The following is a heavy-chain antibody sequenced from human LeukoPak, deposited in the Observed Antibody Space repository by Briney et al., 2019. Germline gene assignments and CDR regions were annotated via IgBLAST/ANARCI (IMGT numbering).Heavy chain of an antibody. V-gene: IGHV3-21*01. CDR3: ARDAGGIAAVDFDY. D-gene: IGHD6-13*01. CDR1: GFTFSSYE. J-gene: IGHJ4*02. Sequence: GGSLRLSCAASGFTFSSYEMNWVRQAPGKGLEWVSSISSSSSYIYYADSVKGRFTISRDNAKNSLYLQMNSLRAEDTAVYYCARDAGGIAAVDFDYWGQGTLVTVTS. CDR2: ISSSSSYI.